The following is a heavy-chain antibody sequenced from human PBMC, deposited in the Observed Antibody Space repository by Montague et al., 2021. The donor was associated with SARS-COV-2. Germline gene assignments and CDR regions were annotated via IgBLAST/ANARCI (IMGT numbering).Heavy chain of an antibody. CDR2: IYYSGST. CDR3: ARRGVVPAGMEYYYYGMDV. J-gene: IGHJ6*02. Sequence: SETLSPTCTVSGGSISSYYWSWIRQPPGKGLEWIGYIYYSGSTNYNPSLKSRVTISVDTSKNQFSLKLSSVTAADTAVYYCARRGVVPAGMEYYYYGMDVWGQGTTVTVSS. V-gene: IGHV4-59*08. D-gene: IGHD2-2*01. CDR1: GGSISSYY.